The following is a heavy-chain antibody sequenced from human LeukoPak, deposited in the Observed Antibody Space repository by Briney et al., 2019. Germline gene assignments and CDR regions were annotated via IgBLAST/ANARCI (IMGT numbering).Heavy chain of an antibody. V-gene: IGHV3-21*01. Sequence: GGSLRLSCAASGFTFSDYTVNWVRQAPGKGLEWVSSIGSVTTYIYYADSVRGRFTISRDNAKNSLSLQMNSLRAEDTAVYYCARAIAVAGPYYFDYWGQGTLVTVSS. CDR1: GFTFSDYT. CDR2: IGSVTTYI. CDR3: ARAIAVAGPYYFDY. D-gene: IGHD6-19*01. J-gene: IGHJ4*02.